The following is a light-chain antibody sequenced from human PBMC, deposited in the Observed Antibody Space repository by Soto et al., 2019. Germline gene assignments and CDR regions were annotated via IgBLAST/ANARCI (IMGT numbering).Light chain of an antibody. Sequence: EIVMTQSPATLSVSPGERANLPCKANQSDRNNLAWYQKKPGQAPRLLISGASTTATGIPDRFSGSGSGTEFYLAISSLPSEDFVFFFCQQDNKWWTFGKGTRVEIK. J-gene: IGKJ1*01. V-gene: IGKV3-15*01. CDR1: QSDRNN. CDR3: QQDNKWWT. CDR2: GAS.